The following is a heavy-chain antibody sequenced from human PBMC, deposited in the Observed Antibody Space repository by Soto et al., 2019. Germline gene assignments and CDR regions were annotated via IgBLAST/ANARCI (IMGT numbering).Heavy chain of an antibody. J-gene: IGHJ3*02. CDR1: GFTVSSNY. CDR3: ARAKVGDAFDI. CDR2: IYSGGST. Sequence: GGSLRLSCAASGFTVSSNYMSWVRQAPGKGLEWVSVIYSGGSTYYADSVKGRFSISRHNSKNTLYLQMNSLRAEDTAVYYCARAKVGDAFDIWGQGTMVTVSS. V-gene: IGHV3-66*01. D-gene: IGHD3-10*01.